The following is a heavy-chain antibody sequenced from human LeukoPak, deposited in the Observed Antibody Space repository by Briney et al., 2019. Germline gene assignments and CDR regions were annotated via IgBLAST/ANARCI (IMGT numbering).Heavy chain of an antibody. D-gene: IGHD3-22*01. CDR3: AKFREDSSGYYYPYYFDY. CDR2: ISGSGGST. J-gene: IGHJ4*02. V-gene: IGHV3-23*01. Sequence: GGSLRLSCAAPGFTFSSYAMSWVRQAPGKGLEWVSAISGSGGSTYYADSVKGRFTISRDNSKNTLYLQMNSLRAEDTAVYYCAKFREDSSGYYYPYYFDYWGQGTLVTVSS. CDR1: GFTFSSYA.